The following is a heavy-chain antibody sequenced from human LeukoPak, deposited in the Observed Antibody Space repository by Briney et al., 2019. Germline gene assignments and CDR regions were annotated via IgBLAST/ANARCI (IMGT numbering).Heavy chain of an antibody. D-gene: IGHD5-12*01. V-gene: IGHV3-9*01. CDR3: ARRRDGYAFDI. Sequence: PGRSLRLSCAASGFTFDESAMHWVRQVAGKGLEWVSGISWSSGDRIYAGSVKGRFTISRDNDKNSLYLQMDSLRVEDTALYYCARRRDGYAFDIWGQGTMVTVSS. CDR2: ISWSSGDR. J-gene: IGHJ3*02. CDR1: GFTFDESA.